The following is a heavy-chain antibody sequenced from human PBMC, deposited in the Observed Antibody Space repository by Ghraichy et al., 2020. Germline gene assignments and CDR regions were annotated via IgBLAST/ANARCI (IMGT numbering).Heavy chain of an antibody. J-gene: IGHJ4*02. V-gene: IGHV3-23*01. CDR1: GFTFSTYA. CDR2: ITGSGGST. Sequence: GGSLRLSCAASGFTFSTYAMSWVRQAPGKGLEWVSAITGSGGSTYYADSVKGRFTISRDNSKNTLYLQVNSLRAEDTAVYYCAKSLKVGATYSVSDYWGQGPLRTVPS. CDR3: AKSLKVGATYSVSDY. D-gene: IGHD1-26*01.